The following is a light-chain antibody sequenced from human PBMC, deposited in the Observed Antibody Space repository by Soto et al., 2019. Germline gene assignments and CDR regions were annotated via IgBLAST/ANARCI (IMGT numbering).Light chain of an antibody. CDR3: QQYGTSFT. CDR1: QSFSSSY. CDR2: GAS. J-gene: IGKJ5*01. Sequence: EIVLTQSPGTLSLSPGERATLSCRASQSFSSSYLAWYQQKPGQAPRLLIYGASSRATGIPDRFSGSGSGTDFTLTISRLEPEDFAVYYGQQYGTSFTFGQGTRLEI. V-gene: IGKV3-20*01.